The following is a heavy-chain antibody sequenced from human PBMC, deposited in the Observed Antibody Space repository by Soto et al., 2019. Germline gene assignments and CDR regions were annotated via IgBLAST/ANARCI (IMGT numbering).Heavy chain of an antibody. CDR2: IYYSGST. J-gene: IGHJ6*02. CDR3: ASLLGDSSGYFYYYYGMDV. Sequence: QLQLQESGPGLVKPSETLSLTCTVSGGSISSSSYYWGWIRQPPGKGLEWIGSIYYSGSTYYNPSLKSRVTISVDTSKNQSSLKLSSVTAADTAVYYCASLLGDSSGYFYYYYGMDVWGQGTTVTVSS. V-gene: IGHV4-39*01. D-gene: IGHD3-22*01. CDR1: GGSISSSSYY.